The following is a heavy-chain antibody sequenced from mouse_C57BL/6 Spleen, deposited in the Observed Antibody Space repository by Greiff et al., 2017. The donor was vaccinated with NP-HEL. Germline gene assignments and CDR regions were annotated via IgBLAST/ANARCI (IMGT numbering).Heavy chain of an antibody. V-gene: IGHV1-80*01. CDR2: IYPGDGDT. Sequence: QVQLKQSGAELVKPGASVKISCKASGYAFSSYWMNWVKQRPGKGLEWIGQIYPGDGDTNYNGKFKGKATLTADKSSSTAYMQLSSLTYEDSAVYFCAREGLGVKGEFAYWGQGTLVTVSA. J-gene: IGHJ3*01. CDR3: AREGLGVKGEFAY. D-gene: IGHD4-1*01. CDR1: GYAFSSYW.